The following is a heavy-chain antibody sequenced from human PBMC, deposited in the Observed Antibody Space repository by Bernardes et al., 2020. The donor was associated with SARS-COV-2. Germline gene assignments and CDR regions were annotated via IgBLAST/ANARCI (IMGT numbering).Heavy chain of an antibody. J-gene: IGHJ6*02. V-gene: IGHV3-15*01. D-gene: IGHD6-19*01. Sequence: GGSLRLSCAASGFTFSNAWMSWVRQAPGKGLEWVGRIKSKTDGGTPDYAAPVKGRFTISRDDSKNTLYLQMNSLKTEDTAGYYCTTDVAYSSPPQGNYYYGMDVRGQGTTGTVSS. CDR2: IKSKTDGGTP. CDR3: TTDVAYSSPPQGNYYYGMDV. CDR1: GFTFSNAW.